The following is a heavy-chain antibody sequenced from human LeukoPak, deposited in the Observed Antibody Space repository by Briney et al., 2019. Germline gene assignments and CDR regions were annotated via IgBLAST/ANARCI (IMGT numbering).Heavy chain of an antibody. CDR3: ARDYCSGGSCYFHVFDV. CDR2: IYPRGST. CDR1: GGSISSGSYS. V-gene: IGHV4-30-2*01. J-gene: IGHJ3*01. Sequence: SQTLSLTCAVSGGSISSGSYSWSWIRQPPGKGLEWIGYIYPRGSTYYNPSLKSRVILSVDKSKNQFSPNLTSVTAADTAVYYCARDYCSGGSCYFHVFDVWGQGTTVTVSS. D-gene: IGHD2-15*01.